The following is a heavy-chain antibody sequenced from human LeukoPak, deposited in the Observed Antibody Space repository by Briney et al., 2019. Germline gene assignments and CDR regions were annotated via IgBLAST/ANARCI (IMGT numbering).Heavy chain of an antibody. J-gene: IGHJ3*02. V-gene: IGHV6-1*01. CDR1: GDSVSSNSAA. Sequence: PSQTLSLTCAISGDSVSSNSAAWNWIRQSPSRGLEWLGRTFYRSKWYNESALSVKSRITINPDISKNQFSLQLNSVTPEDTAVYYCARRSCSGGTCFDGFDIWGQGTMVAVSS. D-gene: IGHD2-15*01. CDR2: TFYRSKWYN. CDR3: ARRSCSGGTCFDGFDI.